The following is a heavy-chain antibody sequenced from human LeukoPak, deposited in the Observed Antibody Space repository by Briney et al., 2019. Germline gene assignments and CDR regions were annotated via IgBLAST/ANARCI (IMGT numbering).Heavy chain of an antibody. V-gene: IGHV4-61*08. CDR2: IYYSGST. CDR1: SGSISSGDYY. CDR3: ARDHDGSYFDY. J-gene: IGHJ4*02. Sequence: SETLSLTCTVSSGSISSGDYYWSWIRQPPGKGLEWIGYIYYSGSTNYNPSLKSRVTISVDTSKNQFSLKLSSVTAADTAVYYCARDHDGSYFDYWGQGTLVTVSS. D-gene: IGHD1-26*01.